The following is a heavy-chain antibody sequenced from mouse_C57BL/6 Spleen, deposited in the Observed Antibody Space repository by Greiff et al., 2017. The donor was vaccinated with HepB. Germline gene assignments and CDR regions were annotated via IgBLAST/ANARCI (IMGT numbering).Heavy chain of an antibody. CDR3: ARCYYGSSWGYAMDY. J-gene: IGHJ4*01. CDR1: GYTFTSYG. Sequence: QVQLKESGAELARPGASVKLSCKASGYTFTSYGISWVKQRTGQGLEWIGEIYPRSGNTYYNEKFKGKATLTADKSSSTAYMELRSLTSEDSAVYFCARCYYGSSWGYAMDYWGQGTSVTVSS. D-gene: IGHD1-1*01. V-gene: IGHV1-81*01. CDR2: IYPRSGNT.